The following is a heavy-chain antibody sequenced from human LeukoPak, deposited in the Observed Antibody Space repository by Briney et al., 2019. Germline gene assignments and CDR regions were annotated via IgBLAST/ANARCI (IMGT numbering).Heavy chain of an antibody. CDR3: ARGRRSDSSGPPYFDY. V-gene: IGHV3-7*01. D-gene: IGHD6-19*01. CDR2: IQQDGSEK. J-gene: IGHJ4*02. Sequence: GGPLESSCQAPELTFSSNWISWFGRAQGKGLRGGATIQQDGSEKYYVDSVKGRFTISRDNAKNSLYLQMNSLRAEDTAVYYCARGRRSDSSGPPYFDYWGQGTLVTVSS. CDR1: ELTFSSNW.